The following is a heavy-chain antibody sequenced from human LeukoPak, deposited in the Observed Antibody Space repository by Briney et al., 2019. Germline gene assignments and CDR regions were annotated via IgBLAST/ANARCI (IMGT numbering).Heavy chain of an antibody. Sequence: PGESLKISCKGSGYSFTSYWIGWVRQMPGKGLEWMGIIYPGDSDTRYSPSFQGQVTISADKSISTAYLQWSSLKASDTAMYYCARLSECGGDCYSFDYWGQGTLVTVSS. D-gene: IGHD2-21*02. CDR3: ARLSECGGDCYSFDY. V-gene: IGHV5-51*01. J-gene: IGHJ4*02. CDR1: GYSFTSYW. CDR2: IYPGDSDT.